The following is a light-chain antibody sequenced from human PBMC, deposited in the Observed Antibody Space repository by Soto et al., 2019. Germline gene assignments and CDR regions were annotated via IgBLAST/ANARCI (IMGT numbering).Light chain of an antibody. Sequence: IQMTQSPSTLSASVGDRVTITCRARQSITIWLAWYQQKPGKAPKLLIFDASSLESGVPSRFSGSGSGTEFTLTISSLQPDDFATYYCQHYNSYSWTFGQGTKVDIK. V-gene: IGKV1-5*01. J-gene: IGKJ1*01. CDR3: QHYNSYSWT. CDR1: QSITIW. CDR2: DAS.